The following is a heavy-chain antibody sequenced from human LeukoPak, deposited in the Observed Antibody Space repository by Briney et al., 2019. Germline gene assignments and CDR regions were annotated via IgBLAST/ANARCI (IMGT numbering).Heavy chain of an antibody. CDR3: ARDRSHIVVVTAIPYFDY. J-gene: IGHJ4*02. V-gene: IGHV3-30*02. Sequence: GGSLRLSCAASGFTFSTYGMHWVRQTPGKGLEWVAFISYDGSNKNYADSVKGRFTISRDNSKNTLYLQMNSLRAEDTAVYYCARDRSHIVVVTAIPYFDYWGQGTLVTVSS. D-gene: IGHD2-21*02. CDR2: ISYDGSNK. CDR1: GFTFSTYG.